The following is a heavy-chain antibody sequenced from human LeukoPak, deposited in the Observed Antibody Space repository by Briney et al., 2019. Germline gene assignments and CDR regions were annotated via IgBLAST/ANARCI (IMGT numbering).Heavy chain of an antibody. J-gene: IGHJ4*02. CDR1: GFTFSRYT. Sequence: PGGSLRLSCAASGFTFSRYTFHWVRQAPGKGLEWLAVISYDGNSRDYADSVKGRFTISRDNSRDTLFLQMNSLRAEDTAVYYCARDRYYGSGRYNYFDYWGQGTLVTVSS. CDR2: ISYDGNSR. D-gene: IGHD3-10*01. CDR3: ARDRYYGSGRYNYFDY. V-gene: IGHV3-30-3*01.